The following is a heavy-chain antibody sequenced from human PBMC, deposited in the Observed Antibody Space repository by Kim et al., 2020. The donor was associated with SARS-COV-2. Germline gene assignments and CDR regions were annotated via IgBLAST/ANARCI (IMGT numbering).Heavy chain of an antibody. D-gene: IGHD5-18*01. V-gene: IGHV4-39*07. CDR1: GGSINSSSYY. Sequence: SETLSLTCTVSGGSINSSSYYWGWIRQPPGKGLEWIGSIYYSGSTYYNPSLKSRVTISVDTSKNQFSLKLSSVTAADTAVYYCARDGGYSYGRLDYWGQGTLVTVSS. CDR2: IYYSGST. CDR3: ARDGGYSYGRLDY. J-gene: IGHJ4*02.